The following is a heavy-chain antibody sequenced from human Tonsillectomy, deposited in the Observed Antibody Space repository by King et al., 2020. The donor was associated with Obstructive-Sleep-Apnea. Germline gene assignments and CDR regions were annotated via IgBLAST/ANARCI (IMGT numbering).Heavy chain of an antibody. CDR2: IYYRGST. CDR3: AREGSPSTFDY. D-gene: IGHD2-15*01. J-gene: IGHJ4*02. CDR1: GGSISSYY. Sequence: VQLQESGPGLVKPSETLSLTCTVSGGSISSYYWSWIRQPPGEGLGLVGVIYYRGSTNYNPSLKSRVTISVDTSKNQFSLKLSSVTAADTAVYYCAREGSPSTFDYWGQGTLVTVSS. V-gene: IGHV4-59*01.